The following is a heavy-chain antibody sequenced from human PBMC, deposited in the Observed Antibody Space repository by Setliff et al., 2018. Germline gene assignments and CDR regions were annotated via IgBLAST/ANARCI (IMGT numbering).Heavy chain of an antibody. CDR2: LYRTANT. V-gene: IGHV4-38-2*01. J-gene: IGHJ4*02. CDR1: GHSIDSDSY. Sequence: SETLSLTCAVSGHSIDSDSYWGWIRQSPGKGLEWIGSLYRTANTYYNPAVRSRVTISPDTSKNQFSLKLTSVTAADTAVYYCARQSGSGRSPYFDFWGQGTLVTVSS. CDR3: ARQSGSGRSPYFDF. D-gene: IGHD3-10*01.